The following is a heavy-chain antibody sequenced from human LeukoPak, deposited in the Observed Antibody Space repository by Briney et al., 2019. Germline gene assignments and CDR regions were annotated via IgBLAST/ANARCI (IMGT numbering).Heavy chain of an antibody. CDR3: ARERPLGYCSSTSCQGAFDI. Sequence: GGALRLSCAASGFTFCDYYMSWIRQAPGEGLEGVSYIISSGSTIYYADSVKGRFTISRDNAKNSLYLQMNSLRAEDTAVYYCARERPLGYCSSTSCQGAFDIWGQGTMVTVSS. CDR1: GFTFCDYY. J-gene: IGHJ3*02. CDR2: IISSGSTI. D-gene: IGHD2-2*01. V-gene: IGHV3-11*04.